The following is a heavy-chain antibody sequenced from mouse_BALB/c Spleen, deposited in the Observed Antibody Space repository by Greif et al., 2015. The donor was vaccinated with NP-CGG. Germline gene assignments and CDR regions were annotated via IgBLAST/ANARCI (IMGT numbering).Heavy chain of an antibody. Sequence: EVKLMESGGGLVKPGGSLKLSCAASGFTFSDYYMYWVRQTPEKRLEWVATISDGGSYTYYPDSVKGRFTISRDNAKNNLYLQMSSLKSEDTAMYYCAPAWFAYWGQGTLVTVSA. J-gene: IGHJ3*01. V-gene: IGHV5-4*02. CDR3: APAWFAY. CDR1: GFTFSDYY. CDR2: ISDGGSYT.